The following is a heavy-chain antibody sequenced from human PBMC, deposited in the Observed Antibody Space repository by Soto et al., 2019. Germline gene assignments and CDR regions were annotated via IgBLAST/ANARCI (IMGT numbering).Heavy chain of an antibody. J-gene: IGHJ6*02. Sequence: ASVKVSCKASGYTFTSYAMYWVRQAPGQRLEWMGWINAGNGNTKYSQKFQGRVTITRDTSASTAYMELSSLRSEDTAVYYCATEIWFGGCMAVWGQGTTVTVSS. V-gene: IGHV1-3*01. CDR2: INAGNGNT. CDR1: GYTFTSYA. CDR3: ATEIWFGGCMAV. D-gene: IGHD3-10*01.